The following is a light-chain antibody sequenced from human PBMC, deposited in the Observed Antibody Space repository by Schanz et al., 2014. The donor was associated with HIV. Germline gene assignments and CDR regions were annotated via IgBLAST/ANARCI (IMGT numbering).Light chain of an antibody. J-gene: IGLJ2*01. CDR2: EDN. Sequence: QSVLTQPPSASGTPGQRVTISCSGSSSNIQKNYVYWYQQLAGTAPKLLIYEDNRRPSGVPDRFSGSKSGTSASLAITGLQAEDEANYYCQSFDKSVSAVVFGGGTKVTVL. CDR3: QSFDKSVSAVV. CDR1: SSNIQKNY. V-gene: IGLV1-47*01.